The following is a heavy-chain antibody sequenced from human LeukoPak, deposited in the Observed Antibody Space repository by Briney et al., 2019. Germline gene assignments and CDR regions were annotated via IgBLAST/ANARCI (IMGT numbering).Heavy chain of an antibody. CDR2: ISSSGHYI. D-gene: IGHD6-19*01. CDR3: TRQWLRVMDV. Sequence: GGSLRLSCASSGFTFTAYSMNWVRQAPGRGLEWISFISSSGHYIYYADSLKDRFTISRDNANSSLYLQISTLKAEDTAVYYCTRQWLRVMDVWGKGTTVTVSS. CDR1: GFTFTAYS. V-gene: IGHV3-21*01. J-gene: IGHJ6*04.